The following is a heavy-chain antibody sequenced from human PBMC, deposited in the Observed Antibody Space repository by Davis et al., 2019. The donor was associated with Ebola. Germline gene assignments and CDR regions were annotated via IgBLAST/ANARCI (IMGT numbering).Heavy chain of an antibody. CDR1: GYTFTGYY. D-gene: IGHD6-13*01. J-gene: IGHJ6*02. CDR2: INPNSGGT. Sequence: ASVKVSCKASGYTFTGYYMHWVRQAPGQGLEWMGWINPNSGGTNYAQKFQGRVTMTRDTSISTAYMELSRLRSDDTAVYYCARDLSPIYSSSWKYYYYGMDVWGQGTTVTVSS. V-gene: IGHV1-2*02. CDR3: ARDLSPIYSSSWKYYYYGMDV.